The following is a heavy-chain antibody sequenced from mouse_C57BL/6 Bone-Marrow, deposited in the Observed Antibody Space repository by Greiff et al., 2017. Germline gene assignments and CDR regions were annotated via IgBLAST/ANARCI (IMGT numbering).Heavy chain of an antibody. J-gene: IGHJ1*03. CDR1: GYTFTSYD. V-gene: IGHV1-85*01. CDR3: ARDYGSSYWCFDV. D-gene: IGHD1-1*01. CDR2: IYPRDGST. Sequence: QVQLKESGPELVKPGASVKLSCKASGYTFTSYDINWVKQRPGQGLEWIGWIYPRDGSTNYNEKFKGKATLTVDTSSSTAYMELHSLTSEDSAVYFCARDYGSSYWCFDVWGTGTTVTVSS.